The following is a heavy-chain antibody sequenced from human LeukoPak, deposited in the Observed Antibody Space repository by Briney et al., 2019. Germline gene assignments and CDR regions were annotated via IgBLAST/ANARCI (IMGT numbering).Heavy chain of an antibody. CDR3: TTRFYYDSSGYYFEEKVDY. CDR1: GFTFSSYS. Sequence: PGGSLRLSCAASGFTFSSYSMNWVRQAPGKGLEWVSSISSISSYIYYADSVKGRFTISRDNAKNSLYLQMNSLKTEDTAVYYCTTRFYYDSSGYYFEEKVDYWGQGTLVTVSS. D-gene: IGHD3-22*01. CDR2: ISSISSYI. J-gene: IGHJ4*02. V-gene: IGHV3-21*03.